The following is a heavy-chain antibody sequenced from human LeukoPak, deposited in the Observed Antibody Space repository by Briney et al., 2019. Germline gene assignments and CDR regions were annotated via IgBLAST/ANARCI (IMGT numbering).Heavy chain of an antibody. CDR1: GFTFSSYS. V-gene: IGHV3-21*01. CDR3: ARDWGSGGSGSPHYAFDI. Sequence: PGGSLRLSCAASGFTFSSYSMNWVRQAPGKGLEWVSSISSSSSYIYYADSVKGRFTISRDNAKNSLYLQMNSLRAEDTAVYYCARDWGSGGSGSPHYAFDIWGQGTMVTVSS. CDR2: ISSSSSYI. D-gene: IGHD2-15*01. J-gene: IGHJ3*02.